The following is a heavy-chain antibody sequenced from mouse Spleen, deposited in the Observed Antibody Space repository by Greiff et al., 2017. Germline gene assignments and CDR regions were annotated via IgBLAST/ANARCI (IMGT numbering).Heavy chain of an antibody. J-gene: IGHJ3*01. V-gene: IGHV1-80*01. CDR2: IYPGDGDT. Sequence: VMLVESGAELVKPGASVKISCKASGYAFSSYWMNWVKQRPGKGLEWIGQIYPGDGDTNYNGKFKGKATLTADKSSSTAYMQLSSLTSEDSAVYFCARGSSYGNFAGFAYWGQGTLVTVSA. CDR3: ARGSSYGNFAGFAY. CDR1: GYAFSSYW. D-gene: IGHD2-10*01.